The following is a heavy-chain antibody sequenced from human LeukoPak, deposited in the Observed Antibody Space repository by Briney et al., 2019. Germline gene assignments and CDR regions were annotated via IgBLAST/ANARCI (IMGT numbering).Heavy chain of an antibody. V-gene: IGHV4-34*01. Sequence: PSETLSLTCAVYGGTFSGYYWSWIRQTPGKGLEWIGEINHSGSTNYNPSLKSRVTISVDTSKNQFSLKMRSVTAADTAVYYCARTANPSLGYCSGGSCLTWGQGTLVTVSS. CDR2: INHSGST. J-gene: IGHJ5*02. D-gene: IGHD2-15*01. CDR1: GGTFSGYY. CDR3: ARTANPSLGYCSGGSCLT.